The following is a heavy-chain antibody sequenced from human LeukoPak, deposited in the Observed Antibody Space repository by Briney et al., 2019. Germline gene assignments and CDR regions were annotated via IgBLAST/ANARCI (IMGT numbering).Heavy chain of an antibody. CDR2: ISYDGSNK. Sequence: PGGSLRLSCAASGFTFSSYAMHWVRQAPGKGLEWVAVISYDGSNKYYADSVKGRFTISRDNSKNTLYLQMNSLRAEDTAVYYCAKSQGVALYWYFDLWGRGTLVTVSS. J-gene: IGHJ2*01. V-gene: IGHV3-30-3*02. CDR3: AKSQGVALYWYFDL. CDR1: GFTFSSYA. D-gene: IGHD3-3*01.